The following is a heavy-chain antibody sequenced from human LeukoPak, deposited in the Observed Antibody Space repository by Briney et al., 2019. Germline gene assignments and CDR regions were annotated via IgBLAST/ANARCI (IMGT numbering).Heavy chain of an antibody. CDR1: GFTFRRHW. J-gene: IGHJ6*02. Sequence: GGSLRLSCAAFGFTFRRHWMSWVRQAPGKGPEWVANIREDGSEKFYVNSVKGRFTISRDNAKNSLYLQMNSLTVDDTAVYYCARGDPYVVSGYSSRHYGMDVWGQGTTVTVSS. V-gene: IGHV3-7*01. D-gene: IGHD6-13*01. CDR2: IREDGSEK. CDR3: ARGDPYVVSGYSSRHYGMDV.